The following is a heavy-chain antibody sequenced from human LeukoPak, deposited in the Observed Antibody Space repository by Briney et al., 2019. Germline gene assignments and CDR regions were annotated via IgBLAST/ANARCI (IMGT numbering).Heavy chain of an antibody. Sequence: GGSPRLSCAASGFTFSSYAMHWVRQAPGKGLEWVAVISYDGSNKYYADSVKGRFTISRDNSKNTLYLQMNSLRAEDTAVYYCAREVGAAAGESIDYWGQGTLVTVSS. CDR2: ISYDGSNK. J-gene: IGHJ4*02. D-gene: IGHD6-13*01. CDR1: GFTFSSYA. CDR3: AREVGAAAGESIDY. V-gene: IGHV3-30-3*01.